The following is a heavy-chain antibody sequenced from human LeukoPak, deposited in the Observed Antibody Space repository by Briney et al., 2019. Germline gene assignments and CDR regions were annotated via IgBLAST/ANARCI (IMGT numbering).Heavy chain of an antibody. J-gene: IGHJ3*02. CDR3: ARDGTVTTVPAFDI. CDR1: GGSISSYY. Sequence: PSETLSLTCTVSGGSISSYYWSWIPQPPGKGLEWIGYIYYSGSTNYNPSLKSRVTISVDTSKNQFSLKLSSVTAAGTAVYYCARDGTVTTVPAFDIWGQGTMVTVSS. CDR2: IYYSGST. V-gene: IGHV4-59*01. D-gene: IGHD4-11*01.